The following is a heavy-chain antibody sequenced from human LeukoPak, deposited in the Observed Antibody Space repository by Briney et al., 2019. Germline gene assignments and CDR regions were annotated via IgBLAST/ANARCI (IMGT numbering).Heavy chain of an antibody. V-gene: IGHV3-53*04. J-gene: IGHJ2*01. Sequence: GGSLRLSCAASGFTVSSNYMSWVRQAPGKGLEWVSVIYSGGSTYYADSVKGRFTISRHNSKNTLYLQMNSLRAEDTAVYYCARTYDDYVMAWYFDPWGRGTLVTVSS. CDR2: IYSGGST. CDR3: ARTYDDYVMAWYFDP. CDR1: GFTVSSNY. D-gene: IGHD4-17*01.